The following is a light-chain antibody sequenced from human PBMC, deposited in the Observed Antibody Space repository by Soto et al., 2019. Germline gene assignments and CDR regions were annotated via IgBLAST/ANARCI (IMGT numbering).Light chain of an antibody. CDR3: QQYGSSPRT. Sequence: EIVLTQSPATLSLSPGERATLSCGASQSVSSSYLAWYQQKPGLAPRLLIYDASSRATGIPDRFSGSWSGTDFTLTISRLEPEDFAVYYCQQYGSSPRTFGQGTKVESK. V-gene: IGKV3D-20*01. J-gene: IGKJ1*01. CDR2: DAS. CDR1: QSVSSSY.